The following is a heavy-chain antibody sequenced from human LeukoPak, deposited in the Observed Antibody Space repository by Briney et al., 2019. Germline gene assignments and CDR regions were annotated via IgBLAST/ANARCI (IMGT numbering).Heavy chain of an antibody. CDR3: AKAISRIGYFFDY. D-gene: IGHD6-13*01. CDR2: ISGSGGNT. CDR1: GFTFSSYA. J-gene: IGHJ4*02. V-gene: IGHV3-23*01. Sequence: AGGSLRLSCAASGFTFSSYAMSWVRQAPGNGLEWVSAISGSGGNTYYADSVKGRFTISRDNSKYTLYLQMNSLRAEDTAVYYCAKAISRIGYFFDYWGQGTLVTVSS.